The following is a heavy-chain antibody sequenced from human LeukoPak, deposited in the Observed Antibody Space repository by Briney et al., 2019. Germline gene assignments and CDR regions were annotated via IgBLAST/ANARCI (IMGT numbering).Heavy chain of an antibody. CDR3: AAGIAAAGRGNY. Sequence: SVKVSCKASGFTFTTSAVQWVRQTRGQRLEWIGWIVVGSANTNYAQNFQERVTITRDMSTSTAYMELTSLTSEDTAVYYCAAGIAAAGRGNYWGQGTLVTVPS. CDR2: IVVGSANT. J-gene: IGHJ4*02. V-gene: IGHV1-58*01. CDR1: GFTFTTSA. D-gene: IGHD6-13*01.